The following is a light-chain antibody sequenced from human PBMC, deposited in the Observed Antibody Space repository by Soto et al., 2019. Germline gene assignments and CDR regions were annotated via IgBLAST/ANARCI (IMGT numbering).Light chain of an antibody. J-gene: IGKJ1*01. V-gene: IGKV3-15*01. Sequence: IVMTQSPATLSVSPGARVTLSCRASQSVSSNLAWYQQKPGQAPRLLIYGASTRATGIPARFSGSRSGTEFTLTISSLQSEDFAVYYCQHYNNWPRTFGQGTKVEIK. CDR3: QHYNNWPRT. CDR2: GAS. CDR1: QSVSSN.